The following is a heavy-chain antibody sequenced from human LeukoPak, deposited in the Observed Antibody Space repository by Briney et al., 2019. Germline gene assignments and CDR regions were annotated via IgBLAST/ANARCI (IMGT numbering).Heavy chain of an antibody. J-gene: IGHJ3*02. D-gene: IGHD3-3*01. V-gene: IGHV4-59*07. CDR1: GGSLSIHY. CDR3: ARGSSFWSGVMRDAFDI. CDR2: IYLSGYS. Sequence: SDTLSLPCSVSGGSLSIHYWSWARQTPGKGLEWIGHIYLSGYSKYLPALKGGVIIQDDGCKNQVSVSSSSLTAADTAVYFCARGSSFWSGVMRDAFDIWGRGTKVTVSS.